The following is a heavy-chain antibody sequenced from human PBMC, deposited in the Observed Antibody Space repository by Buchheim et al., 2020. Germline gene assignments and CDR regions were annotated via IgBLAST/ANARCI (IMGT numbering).Heavy chain of an antibody. V-gene: IGHV3-21*01. D-gene: IGHD3-22*01. CDR3: ARDPGAPMIVVVGYGFDY. J-gene: IGHJ4*02. CDR1: GFTFSSYS. Sequence: EVQLVESGGGLVKPGGSLRLSCAASGFTFSSYSMNWVRQAPGKGLEWVSSISSSSSYIYYADSVKGRFTISRDNAKNSLYLQMNSLRAEDTAVYYCARDPGAPMIVVVGYGFDYWGQGTL. CDR2: ISSSSSYI.